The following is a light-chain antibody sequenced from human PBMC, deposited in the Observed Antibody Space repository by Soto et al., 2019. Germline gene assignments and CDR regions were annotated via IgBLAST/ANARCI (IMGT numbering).Light chain of an antibody. CDR2: DVS. V-gene: IGLV2-14*01. CDR1: SSDVGGYNY. J-gene: IGLJ2*01. CDR3: SSYTSSSTRLVV. Sequence: QSALTQPASVSGSPGQSITISCTGTSSDVGGYNYVSWYQQHPGKAPKLMIYDVSNRPSGVSNRFSGSKSGNTASLTISGLQAEDEADYYFSSYTSSSTRLVVFGGGTKLTVL.